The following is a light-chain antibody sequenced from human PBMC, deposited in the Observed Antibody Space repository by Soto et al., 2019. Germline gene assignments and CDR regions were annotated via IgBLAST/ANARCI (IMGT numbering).Light chain of an antibody. V-gene: IGKV1-33*01. CDR1: QDISNY. CDR3: QQYDHLPVT. J-gene: IGKJ5*01. Sequence: DIQMTQSPSSLSASVGDRVTITCQASQDISNYLNWYQQKPGKAPKLLIYDASNLETGVPSRFSGSGSGTDFTFTINNLQSEDIATYYCQQYDHLPVTFGQGTRLEIK. CDR2: DAS.